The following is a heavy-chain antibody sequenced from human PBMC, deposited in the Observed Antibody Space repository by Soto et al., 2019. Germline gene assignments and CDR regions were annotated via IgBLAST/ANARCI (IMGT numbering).Heavy chain of an antibody. CDR1: GFTFSSYA. D-gene: IGHD2-15*01. CDR2: IGDTGGST. J-gene: IGHJ4*02. CDR3: AKHSCSGGSCPLDY. Sequence: EVQLLESGGGLVQPGGSLRLSFVASGFTFSSYAMSWVRQAPGKGLEWVSFIGDTGGSTYYADSVKGRFTISRDNSKNTLFLQMNSLRAEDTAVYYCAKHSCSGGSCPLDYWGQGTLVTVSS. V-gene: IGHV3-23*01.